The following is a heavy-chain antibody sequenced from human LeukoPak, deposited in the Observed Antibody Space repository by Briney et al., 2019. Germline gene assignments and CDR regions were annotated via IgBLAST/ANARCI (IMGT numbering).Heavy chain of an antibody. Sequence: SVKVSCKASGGTFSSYAISWVRQAPGQGLEWVGRIIPILGIANYAQKFQGRVTITADKSTSTAYMELSSLRSEDTAVYYCARGEDDYYDSSGYSNFDYWGQGTLVTVSS. V-gene: IGHV1-69*04. CDR3: ARGEDDYYDSSGYSNFDY. CDR1: GGTFSSYA. D-gene: IGHD3-22*01. CDR2: IIPILGIA. J-gene: IGHJ4*02.